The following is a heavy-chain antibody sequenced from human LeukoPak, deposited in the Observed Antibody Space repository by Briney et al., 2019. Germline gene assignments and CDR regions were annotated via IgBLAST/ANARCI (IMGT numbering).Heavy chain of an antibody. D-gene: IGHD2-15*01. CDR2: IYYSGST. CDR3: ARAAATLIDY. J-gene: IGHJ4*02. CDR1: GGSISSGDYY. Sequence: SETLSLTCTVSGGSISSGDYYWSWIRQSPGKGLEWIGYIYYSGSTYYNPSLKSRVTISVDTSKNQFSLKLSSVTAADTAVYYCARAAATLIDYWGQGTLVTVSS. V-gene: IGHV4-30-4*01.